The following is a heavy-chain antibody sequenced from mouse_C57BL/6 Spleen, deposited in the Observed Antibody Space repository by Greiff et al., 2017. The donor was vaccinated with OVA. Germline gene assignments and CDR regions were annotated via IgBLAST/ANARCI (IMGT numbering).Heavy chain of an antibody. CDR3: ARGGYDYDDWYFDV. CDR1: GYAFTNYL. D-gene: IGHD2-4*01. V-gene: IGHV1-54*01. Sequence: QVHVKQSGAELVRPGTSVKVSCKASGYAFTNYLIEWVKQRPGQGLEWIGVINPGSGGTNYNEKFKGKATLTADKSSSTAYMQLSSLTSEDSAVYFCARGGYDYDDWYFDVWGTGTTVTVSS. CDR2: INPGSGGT. J-gene: IGHJ1*03.